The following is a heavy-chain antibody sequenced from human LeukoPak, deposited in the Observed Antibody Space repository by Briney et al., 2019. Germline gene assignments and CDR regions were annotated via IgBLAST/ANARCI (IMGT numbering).Heavy chain of an antibody. CDR3: ARHREDIVVVPAAIGTDYYYYGMDV. J-gene: IGHJ6*02. CDR2: IYYSGST. Sequence: SETLSLTCTVSGGSISSSSCYWGWIRQPPGKGLEWIGRIYYSGSTYYNPSLKSRVTISVDTSKNQFSLKLSSVTAADTAVYYCARHREDIVVVPAAIGTDYYYYGMDVWGQGTTVTVSS. V-gene: IGHV4-39*01. CDR1: GGSISSSSCY. D-gene: IGHD2-2*01.